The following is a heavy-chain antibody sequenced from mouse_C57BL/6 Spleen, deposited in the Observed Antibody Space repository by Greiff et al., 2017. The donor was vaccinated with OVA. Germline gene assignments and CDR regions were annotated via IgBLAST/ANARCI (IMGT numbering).Heavy chain of an antibody. D-gene: IGHD1-1*01. CDR2: INPNNGGT. CDR1: GYTFTDYY. CDR3: ARKGLYGVPYFDV. J-gene: IGHJ1*03. Sequence: EVQLQQSGPELVKPGASVKISCKASGYTFTDYYMNWVKQSHGKSLEWIGDINPNNGGTSYNQKFKGKATLTVDKSSSTAYMELRSLTSEDSAVYYRARKGLYGVPYFDVWGTGTTVTVSS. V-gene: IGHV1-26*01.